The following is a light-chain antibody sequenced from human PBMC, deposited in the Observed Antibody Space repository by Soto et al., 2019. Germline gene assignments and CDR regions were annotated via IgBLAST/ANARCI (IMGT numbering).Light chain of an antibody. CDR3: FSYAGSNWV. Sequence: QSALTQPASVSGSPGQSITFSCTGTSSDVGSYNLVSWYQYHPGKAPKLMIYEGSKRPSGVSNRFSGSKSGNTASLTISGLQAEDEADYYCFSYAGSNWVFGGGTKLTVL. J-gene: IGLJ3*02. CDR1: SSDVGSYNL. CDR2: EGS. V-gene: IGLV2-23*01.